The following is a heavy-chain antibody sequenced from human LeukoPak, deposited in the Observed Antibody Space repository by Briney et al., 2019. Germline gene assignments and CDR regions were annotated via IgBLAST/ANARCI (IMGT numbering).Heavy chain of an antibody. CDR2: ISYDGSNK. J-gene: IGHJ4*02. V-gene: IGHV3-30*04. D-gene: IGHD2-15*01. CDR1: GFTFSSYA. CDR3: ARRYCSGGSCSPGDY. Sequence: GRSLRLSCAASGFTFSSYAMHWVRQAPGEGLEWVAVISYDGSNKYYADSVKGRFTISRDNSKNTLYLQMNSLRAEDTAVYYCARRYCSGGSCSPGDYWGQGTLVTVSS.